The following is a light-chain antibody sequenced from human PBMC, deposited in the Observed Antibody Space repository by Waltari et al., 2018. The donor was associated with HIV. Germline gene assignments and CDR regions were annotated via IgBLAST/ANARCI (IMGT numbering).Light chain of an antibody. J-gene: IGKJ3*01. V-gene: IGKV1-39*01. Sequence: DIQMTQSPSPLSASVGDSVSITCRASQTVTNKVNWYQQKPGKAPQVLIYDASTLQSGVPSRFRGGGSGTDFTLTITSLQPDDFATYFCQQSYSSPLTFGPWTKVDIK. CDR1: QTVTNK. CDR2: DAS. CDR3: QQSYSSPLT.